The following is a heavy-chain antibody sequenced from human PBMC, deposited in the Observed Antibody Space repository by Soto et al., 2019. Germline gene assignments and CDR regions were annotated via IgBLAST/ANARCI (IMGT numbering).Heavy chain of an antibody. CDR3: ARARGYDILTGYYDY. J-gene: IGHJ4*02. CDR2: INHSGST. CDR1: GGSFSGYY. Sequence: SETLSLTCAVYGGSFSGYYWTWIRQPPGTGLEWIGEINHSGSTNYNPSLKSRVTISVDTSKNQFSLKLSSVTAADTAVYYCARARGYDILTGYYDYWGQGTLVTVSS. D-gene: IGHD3-9*01. V-gene: IGHV4-34*01.